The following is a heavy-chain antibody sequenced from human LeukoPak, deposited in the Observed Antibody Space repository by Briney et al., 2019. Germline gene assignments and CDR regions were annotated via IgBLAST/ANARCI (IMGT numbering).Heavy chain of an antibody. D-gene: IGHD6-13*01. CDR2: INHSGST. CDR1: GGSFSGYY. Sequence: SEPLSLTCAVYGGSFSGYYWSWIRQPPGKALEWIGEINHSGSTNYNPSLKSRVTISVDPSKHQFSLRLSSVTAADTAVYYCARGRIWYSSSWSVGLSGAFDIWGQGTMVTVSS. V-gene: IGHV4-34*01. J-gene: IGHJ3*02. CDR3: ARGRIWYSSSWSVGLSGAFDI.